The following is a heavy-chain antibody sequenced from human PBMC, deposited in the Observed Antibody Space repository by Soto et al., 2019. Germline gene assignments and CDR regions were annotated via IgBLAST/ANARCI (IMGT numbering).Heavy chain of an antibody. V-gene: IGHV4-30-2*01. CDR3: AQEDNNGHGALEI. CDR1: GGSISSGGYS. D-gene: IGHD2-8*01. Sequence: PSETLSLTCAVSGGSISSGGYSWSWIRQPPGKGLEWIGYMYHSGSTYYNPSLKSRVTISIDRSKNQFSLKLSSVTAEDTAVYYCAQEDNNGHGALEIWGQGTMVTVSS. J-gene: IGHJ3*02. CDR2: MYHSGST.